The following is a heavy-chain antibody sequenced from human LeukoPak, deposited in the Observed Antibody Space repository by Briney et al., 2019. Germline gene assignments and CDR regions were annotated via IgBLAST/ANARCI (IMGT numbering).Heavy chain of an antibody. CDR1: GYTFTSYY. Sequence: ASVKVSCKASGYTFTSYYIHWVRQAPGQGPEWMGWINPHSGDTNYAHKFQGRVTMTRDTSISIAYMELSSLKSDDTAVYYCAREGGSSYGYAYHWGQGTLVTVSS. V-gene: IGHV1-2*07. CDR3: AREGGSSYGYAYH. J-gene: IGHJ5*02. D-gene: IGHD5-18*01. CDR2: INPHSGDT.